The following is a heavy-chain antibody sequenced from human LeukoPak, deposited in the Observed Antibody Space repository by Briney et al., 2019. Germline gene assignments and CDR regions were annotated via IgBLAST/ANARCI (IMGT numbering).Heavy chain of an antibody. CDR2: MNPNSGNT. CDR3: ARSRGSGWYFRYYYYMDV. V-gene: IGHV1-8*02. Sequence: GASVKVSCKASGYTFTSYGINWVRQATGQGLEWMGWMNPNSGNTGYAQKFQGRVTMTRNTSISTAYMELSSLRSEDTAVYYCARSRGSGWYFRYYYYMDVWGKGTTVTISS. D-gene: IGHD6-19*01. CDR1: GYTFTSYG. J-gene: IGHJ6*03.